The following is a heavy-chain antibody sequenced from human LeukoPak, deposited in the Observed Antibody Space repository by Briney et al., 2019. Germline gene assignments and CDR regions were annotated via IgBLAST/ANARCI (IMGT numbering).Heavy chain of an antibody. J-gene: IGHJ4*02. V-gene: IGHV4-59*01. Sequence: PSETLSLTCTVSVGSPRRVYWGGIRQPPGKGLEWIGYIYHSGSTNYNPSLKSRVTLSVDTSENQFSLKLTSVTAADTPVHSCAADAKITLFGVVTGRSYSFDYWGQGTLVTVSS. D-gene: IGHD3-3*01. CDR3: AADAKITLFGVVTGRSYSFDY. CDR2: IYHSGST. CDR1: VGSPRRVY.